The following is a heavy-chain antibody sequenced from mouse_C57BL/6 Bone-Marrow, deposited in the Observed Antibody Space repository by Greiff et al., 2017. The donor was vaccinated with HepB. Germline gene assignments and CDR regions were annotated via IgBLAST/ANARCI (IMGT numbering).Heavy chain of an antibody. CDR1: GYTFTSYW. V-gene: IGHV1-74*01. D-gene: IGHD2-2*01. J-gene: IGHJ3*01. CDR3: VIRAYGYDGPWFAY. CDR2: IHPSDSDT. Sequence: VKLQQPGAELVKPGASVKVSCKASGYTFTSYWMHWVKQRPGQGLEWIGRIHPSDSDTNYNQKFKGKATLTVDKSSSTAYMQLSSLTSEDSAVYYCVIRAYGYDGPWFAYWGQGTLVTVSA.